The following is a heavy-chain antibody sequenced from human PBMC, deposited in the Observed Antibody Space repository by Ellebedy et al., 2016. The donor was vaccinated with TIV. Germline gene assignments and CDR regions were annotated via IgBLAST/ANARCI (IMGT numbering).Heavy chain of an antibody. CDR2: IPVNSATI. CDR1: GFTFSSYA. V-gene: IGHV3-23*01. CDR3: AKYLTGWQVDY. Sequence: GESLKISCAASGFTFSSYAMTWVRQAPGKGLEWVSAIPVNSATIYYADSLKGRFNISRDNSKNTLYLQMNSLKAEDTAVYYCAKYLTGWQVDYWGQGTLVTVSS. J-gene: IGHJ4*02. D-gene: IGHD1-20*01.